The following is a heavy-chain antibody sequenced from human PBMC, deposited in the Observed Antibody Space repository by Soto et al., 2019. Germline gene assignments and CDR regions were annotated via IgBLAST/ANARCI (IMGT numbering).Heavy chain of an antibody. J-gene: IGHJ4*02. Sequence: GGSLRLACEASGFTFSNYWMHWVRQAPGKGLVWVSGIKSDGSRTTYADSVKGRFTSSRDNAKSTLYLQMNSLEAEDTAVYYCARDEGVAMVRGYDSWGQGTLVTVS. CDR2: IKSDGSRT. V-gene: IGHV3-74*03. CDR3: ARDEGVAMVRGYDS. CDR1: GFTFSNYW. D-gene: IGHD3-10*01.